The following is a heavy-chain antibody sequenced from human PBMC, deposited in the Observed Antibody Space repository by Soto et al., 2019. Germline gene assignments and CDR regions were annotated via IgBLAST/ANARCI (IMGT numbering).Heavy chain of an antibody. J-gene: IGHJ6*02. V-gene: IGHV3-30*18. CDR3: SKGDDNSGYSPYYYYYGMDV. Sequence: QVQLVESGGGVVQPGRSLRLSCAASGFTFSSYGMHWVRQAPGKGLEWVAVISYDGSNKYYADSVKGRFTISRDNSKNTMYLQMNSRRADDTAVYYCSKGDDNSGYSPYYYYYGMDVWGQGTTVTVSS. CDR1: GFTFSSYG. D-gene: IGHD3-22*01. CDR2: ISYDGSNK.